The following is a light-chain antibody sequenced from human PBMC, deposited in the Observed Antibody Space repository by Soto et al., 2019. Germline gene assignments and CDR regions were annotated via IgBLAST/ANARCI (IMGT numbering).Light chain of an antibody. Sequence: DIQMTQSPSSLSASVGDRVTITCRASQSIVTYLNWYLQKPGKAPKLLIYAASNLQSGVPSRFSGSGSGTDFTLTISSLQPEDFATYFCQQSYSTPPWTFGLGTKVDIK. V-gene: IGKV1-39*01. CDR1: QSIVTY. CDR3: QQSYSTPPWT. J-gene: IGKJ1*01. CDR2: AAS.